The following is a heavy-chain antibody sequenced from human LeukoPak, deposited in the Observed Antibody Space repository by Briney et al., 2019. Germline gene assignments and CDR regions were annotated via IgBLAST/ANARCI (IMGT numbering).Heavy chain of an antibody. CDR3: ARAFSIRLPGGQPFDY. D-gene: IGHD1-14*01. Sequence: ASVKVSCKASGGTSSSYAISWVRQAPGQGLEWMGGIIPIFGTANYAQKFQGRVTITTDESTSTAYMELSSLRSEDTAVYYCARAFSIRLPGGQPFDYWGQGTLVTVSS. CDR1: GGTSSSYA. V-gene: IGHV1-69*05. J-gene: IGHJ4*02. CDR2: IIPIFGTA.